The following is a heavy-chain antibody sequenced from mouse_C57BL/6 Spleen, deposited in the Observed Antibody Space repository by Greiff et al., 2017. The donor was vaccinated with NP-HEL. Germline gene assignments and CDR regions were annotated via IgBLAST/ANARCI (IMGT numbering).Heavy chain of an antibody. J-gene: IGHJ4*01. CDR2: IDPSGSYT. V-gene: IGHV1-69*01. D-gene: IGHD2-12*01. CDR1: GYTFTSYW. Sequence: QVQLQQPGAELVMPGASVKLSCKASGYTFTSYWMHWVKQRPGQGLEWIGEIDPSGSYTNYNQKFKGKSTLTVDKSSSTAYMQLSSLTSEDSAVDYCARSYDGGALYAMDYWGQGTSVTVSS. CDR3: ARSYDGGALYAMDY.